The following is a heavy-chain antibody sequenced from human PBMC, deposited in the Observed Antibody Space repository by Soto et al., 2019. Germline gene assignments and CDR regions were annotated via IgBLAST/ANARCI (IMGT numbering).Heavy chain of an antibody. CDR1: GYTFTGYY. CDR3: ARVDVRRGYMLVRGYYFDY. D-gene: IGHD3-22*01. CDR2: INPNSGGT. Sequence: ASVKVSCKASGYTFTGYYMHWVRQAPGQGLEWMGWINPNSGGTNYAQKLQGRVTMTRDTSISTAYMELSRLRSDDTAAYYCARVDVRRGYMLVRGYYFDYWGQGTLVTVSS. J-gene: IGHJ4*02. V-gene: IGHV1-2*02.